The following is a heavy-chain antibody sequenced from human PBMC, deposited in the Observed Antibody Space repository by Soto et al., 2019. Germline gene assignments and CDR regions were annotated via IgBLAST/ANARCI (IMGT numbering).Heavy chain of an antibody. J-gene: IGHJ6*02. D-gene: IGHD3-3*01. CDR2: IIPSFGTA. Sequence: SVKVSCKASGGTFSSYAISWVRQAPGQGLEWMGGIIPSFGTANYAQKFQGRVTITADESTSTAYMELSSLRSEDTAVYYCASALTRYDFWSGYLSYHYYGMAVPGQGPTVTVS. V-gene: IGHV1-69*13. CDR3: ASALTRYDFWSGYLSYHYYGMAV. CDR1: GGTFSSYA.